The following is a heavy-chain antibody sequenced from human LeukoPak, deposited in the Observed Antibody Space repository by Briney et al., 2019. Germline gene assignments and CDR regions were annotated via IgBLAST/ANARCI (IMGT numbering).Heavy chain of an antibody. CDR2: IYTSEST. CDR1: GGSISSYY. V-gene: IGHV4-4*07. Sequence: SDTLSLTCNVSGGSISSYYRSWIRQPAGKGLEWIGRIYTSESTNYNPALKSRVTMSIDTSKNQFSLNLTSVTAADTAVYYCARYCSGGSCDSKFDPWGQGTLVTVSS. D-gene: IGHD2-15*01. CDR3: ARYCSGGSCDSKFDP. J-gene: IGHJ5*02.